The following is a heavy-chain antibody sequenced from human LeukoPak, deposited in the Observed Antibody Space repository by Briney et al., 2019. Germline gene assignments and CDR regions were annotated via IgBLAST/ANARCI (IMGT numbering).Heavy chain of an antibody. CDR3: ASTWELLF. CDR1: GGTFSSYA. CDR2: INPSGGST. V-gene: IGHV1-46*01. D-gene: IGHD1-26*01. Sequence: ASVKVSCKASGGTFSSYAISWVRQAPGQGLEWMGIINPSGGSTSYAQKFQGRVAMTRDTSTSTVYMELSSLRSEDTAVYYCASTWELLFWGQGTLVTVSS. J-gene: IGHJ4*02.